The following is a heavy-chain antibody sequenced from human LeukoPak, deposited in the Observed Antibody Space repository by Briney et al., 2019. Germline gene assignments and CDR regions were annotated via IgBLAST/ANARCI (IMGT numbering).Heavy chain of an antibody. CDR2: ISNSSSYI. Sequence: GGSLRLSCAASGFTFSSYSMNWVRQAPGKGLEWVSSISNSSSYIYYADSVKGRFTISRDNAKNSLYLQMNSLRAEDTAVYYCAREAIVVVPAASLPCLVDWGQGTLVTVSS. CDR3: AREAIVVVPAASLPCLVD. CDR1: GFTFSSYS. D-gene: IGHD2-2*01. J-gene: IGHJ4*02. V-gene: IGHV3-21*01.